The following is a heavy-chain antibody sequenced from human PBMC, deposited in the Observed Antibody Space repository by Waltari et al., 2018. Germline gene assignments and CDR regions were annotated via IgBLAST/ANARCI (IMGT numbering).Heavy chain of an antibody. Sequence: QLQLQESGPGLVKPSETLSLTCSVSGGSISSSDYYWGWIRQPPGKGLEWIGSIYYSGRTYYNSSLKSRVTISVDTSKNQFSLKLSSVTAADTAVYYCARRYSYGSSNWFDPWGQGTL. V-gene: IGHV4-39*01. CDR3: ARRYSYGSSNWFDP. CDR2: IYYSGRT. J-gene: IGHJ5*02. CDR1: GGSISSSDYY. D-gene: IGHD5-18*01.